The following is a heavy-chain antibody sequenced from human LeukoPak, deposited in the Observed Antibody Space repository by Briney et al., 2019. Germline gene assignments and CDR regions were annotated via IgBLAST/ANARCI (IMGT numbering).Heavy chain of an antibody. J-gene: IGHJ5*02. CDR1: GFSLSTSGVG. V-gene: IGHV2-5*02. D-gene: IGHD3-10*01. CDR2: IYWDDDK. Sequence: SGPTLVNPTQTLTLNCTFSGFSLSTSGVGVGWIRQPPGKALEWLALIYWDDDKRYSPSLKSRLTITKDTSKNQVVLTVTNMDPVDTATYYCAHSAYYYGSGSLNWFDPWGQGTLVTVSS. CDR3: AHSAYYYGSGSLNWFDP.